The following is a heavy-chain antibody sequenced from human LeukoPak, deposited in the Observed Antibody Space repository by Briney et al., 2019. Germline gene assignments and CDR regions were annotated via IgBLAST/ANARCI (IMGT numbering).Heavy chain of an antibody. CDR1: GYSFTSYW. J-gene: IGHJ4*02. Sequence: GESLKISCKGSGYSFTSYWIGWVRQATGQGLEWMGWINPNSGNTGYAQKFQGRVTMTRNTSISTAYMELSSLRSEDTAVYYCARGLDPGGSCYNWGQGTLVTVSS. D-gene: IGHD2-15*01. CDR2: INPNSGNT. V-gene: IGHV1-8*02. CDR3: ARGLDPGGSCYN.